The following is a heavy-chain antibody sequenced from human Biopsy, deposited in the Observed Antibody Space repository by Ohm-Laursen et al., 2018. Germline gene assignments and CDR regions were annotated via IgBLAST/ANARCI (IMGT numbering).Heavy chain of an antibody. Sequence: GSLRLSCSASGFTFKNYAMNWVRQAPGKGLDWVSSIDSSAASTFYADSVKGRFTTSRDNSKNTLFLQMNSLRAADTAIYYCASDLNGDPSAFDYWGQGTPVTVSS. D-gene: IGHD4-17*01. CDR1: GFTFKNYA. J-gene: IGHJ4*02. CDR3: ASDLNGDPSAFDY. CDR2: IDSSAAST. V-gene: IGHV3-23*01.